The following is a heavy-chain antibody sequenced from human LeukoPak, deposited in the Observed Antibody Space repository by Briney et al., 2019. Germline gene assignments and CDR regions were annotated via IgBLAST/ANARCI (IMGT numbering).Heavy chain of an antibody. Sequence: GGSLRLSCAASGFDFDDFAMHWVRQAPGKGLEWVSGINWNGGSTGYADSVKGRFTTSRDNAKNSLYLQMNSLRAEDTALYYCARDTVFRGSGWSLFDLWGRGTLVTVSS. J-gene: IGHJ2*01. CDR3: ARDTVFRGSGWSLFDL. CDR1: GFDFDDFA. D-gene: IGHD4-17*01. CDR2: INWNGGST. V-gene: IGHV3-20*04.